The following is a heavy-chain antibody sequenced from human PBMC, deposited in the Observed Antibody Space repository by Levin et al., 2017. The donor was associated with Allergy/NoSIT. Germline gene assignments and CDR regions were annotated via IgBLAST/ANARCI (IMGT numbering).Heavy chain of an antibody. Sequence: SETLSLTCTVSGGSINDYYWNWIRQPPGKGLEWIGYIYYSGSTNYNPSLKSRVTISVDTSKNQFSLKLNSVTAADTAVYYCARGLGGARHFDLWGRATLITVFS. V-gene: IGHV4-59*01. D-gene: IGHD3-16*01. CDR1: GGSINDYY. CDR3: ARGLGGARHFDL. CDR2: IYYSGST. J-gene: IGHJ2*01.